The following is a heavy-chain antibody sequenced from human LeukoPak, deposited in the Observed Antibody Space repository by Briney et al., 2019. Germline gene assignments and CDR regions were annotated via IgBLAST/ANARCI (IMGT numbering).Heavy chain of an antibody. D-gene: IGHD3-16*02. V-gene: IGHV3-21*04. CDR1: GFTFSSYS. J-gene: IGHJ4*02. CDR3: ARLMITFGGVIDFFDY. Sequence: PGGSLRPSCAASGFTFSSYSMNWVRQAPGKGLEWVSSISSSSSYIYYADSVKGRFTISRDNAKNSLYLQMNSLRAEDTAVYYCARLMITFGGVIDFFDYWGQGTLVTVSS. CDR2: ISSSSSYI.